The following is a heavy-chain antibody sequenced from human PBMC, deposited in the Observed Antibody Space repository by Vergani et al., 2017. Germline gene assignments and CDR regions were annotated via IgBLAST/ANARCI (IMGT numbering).Heavy chain of an antibody. J-gene: IGHJ6*02. CDR2: ISCSGST. CDR1: GGSISSSSYY. CDR3: ARHLAYCGGDCYPYYSGMDV. D-gene: IGHD2-21*02. Sequence: QLQLQESGPGLVKPSETLSLTCTVSGGSISSSSYYWGWLRQPPGKGLEWIGSISCSGSTYYNPSLKSRVTISVDTSKNQFSLKLSSVTAADTAVYYCARHLAYCGGDCYPYYSGMDVWGQGTTVTVSS. V-gene: IGHV4-39*01.